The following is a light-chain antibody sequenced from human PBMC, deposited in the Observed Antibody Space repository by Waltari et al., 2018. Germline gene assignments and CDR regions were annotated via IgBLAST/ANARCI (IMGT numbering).Light chain of an antibody. CDR2: DVN. CDR3: CSFAALTV. Sequence: QSALTQPRSVSGSPGQSVTISCTGTSSAVDNSKYVSWYQQHPGKAPKLIIYDVNKRPSGVPDRFSGSKSGNTASLTISGLQTEDEADYYCCSFAALTVFAGGTKLTVL. V-gene: IGLV2-11*01. CDR1: SSAVDNSKY. J-gene: IGLJ2*01.